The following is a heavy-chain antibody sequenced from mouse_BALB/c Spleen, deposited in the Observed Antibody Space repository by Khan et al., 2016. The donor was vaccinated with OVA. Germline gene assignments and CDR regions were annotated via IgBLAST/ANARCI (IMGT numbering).Heavy chain of an antibody. D-gene: IGHD1-1*01. J-gene: IGHJ2*01. Sequence: EVQLQESGPGLVKPSQSLSLTCTVTGYSITSDYAWNWIRQLPGNKLEWMGFISYSGNTTYNPSLKSRISITRDTSKNQFFLQLNSVTTEDTATYYCARVYGGDFDYWGQGTTLTVSS. CDR3: ARVYGGDFDY. V-gene: IGHV3-2*02. CDR2: ISYSGNT. CDR1: GYSITSDYA.